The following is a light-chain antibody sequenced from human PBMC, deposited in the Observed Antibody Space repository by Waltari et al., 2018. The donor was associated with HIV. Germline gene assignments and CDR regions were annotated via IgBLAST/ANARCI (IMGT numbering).Light chain of an antibody. CDR2: KTS. J-gene: IGKJ1*01. CDR3: QQYKSAPWT. V-gene: IGKV1-5*03. CDR1: QSLNTW. Sequence: DIQMTQSPSVLSASVGDRVPITCRANQSLNTWLAWYKQSEGEAPKLLIYKTSKLENGVPSRFSASGSGKVFSLTISSVQPDDFAIYYCQQYKSAPWTFGQGTKV.